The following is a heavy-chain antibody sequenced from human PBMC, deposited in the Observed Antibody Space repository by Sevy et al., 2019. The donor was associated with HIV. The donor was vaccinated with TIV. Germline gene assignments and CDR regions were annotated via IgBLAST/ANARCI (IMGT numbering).Heavy chain of an antibody. J-gene: IGHJ4*02. D-gene: IGHD2-21*01. CDR2: IGTAGDT. Sequence: GGSLRLSCAASGFTFSSYDMHWVRQATGKGLEWVSAIGTAGDTYYPGSVKGRLTISRENATNSLYLQMNSLRAGDTAVYYCARAARYCGRDCYAFDYWGQGTLVTVSS. CDR3: ARAARYCGRDCYAFDY. CDR1: GFTFSSYD. V-gene: IGHV3-13*01.